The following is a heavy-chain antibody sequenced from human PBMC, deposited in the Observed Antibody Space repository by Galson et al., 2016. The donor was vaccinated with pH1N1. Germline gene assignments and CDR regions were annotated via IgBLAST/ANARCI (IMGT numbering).Heavy chain of an antibody. Sequence: PALVKPTQTLTLTCTFSGFSISSSGMGVGWIRQPPGKALEWLAVIYWDDDKRYSPSLKSRLTITKDTSKNHVVLTMTNMDPMDIATYYCAHREVMITNAFDFWGQGTMVTDSS. CDR3: AHREVMITNAFDF. CDR1: GFSISSSGMG. V-gene: IGHV2-5*02. D-gene: IGHD3-16*01. CDR2: IYWDDDK. J-gene: IGHJ3*01.